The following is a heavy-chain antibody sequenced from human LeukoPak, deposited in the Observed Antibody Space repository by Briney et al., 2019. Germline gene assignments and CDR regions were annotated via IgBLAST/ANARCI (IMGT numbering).Heavy chain of an antibody. V-gene: IGHV3-30*18. CDR3: AKEARQWDVITGNWFDS. Sequence: PGGSLRLSCAASGFIFSSYGMHWVRQAPGKGLEWVALISYAGSDKLYAASVKGRFRISRDKSKNTLYLEMNSLRAGDTAVYYCAKEARQWDVITGNWFDSWGQGTLVTVSS. D-gene: IGHD1-26*01. CDR2: ISYAGSDK. J-gene: IGHJ5*01. CDR1: GFIFSSYG.